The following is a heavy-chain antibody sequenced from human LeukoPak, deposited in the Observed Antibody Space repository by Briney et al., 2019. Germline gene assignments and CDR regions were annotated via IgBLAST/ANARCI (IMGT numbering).Heavy chain of an antibody. CDR2: INHSGST. CDR3: ARGPRTYSSSWYYPLDYYYYMDV. CDR1: GGSFSGYY. V-gene: IGHV4-34*01. D-gene: IGHD6-13*01. J-gene: IGHJ6*03. Sequence: PSETLSLTCAVYGGSFSGYYWSWIRQPPGKGLEWIGEINHSGSTNYNPSLKSRVTMSVDTSKNQFSLKLSSVTAADTAVYYCARGPRTYSSSWYYPLDYYYYMDVWGKGTTVTVSS.